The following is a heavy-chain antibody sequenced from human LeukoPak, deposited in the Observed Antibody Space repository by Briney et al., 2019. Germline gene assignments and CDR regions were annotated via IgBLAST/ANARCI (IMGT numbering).Heavy chain of an antibody. CDR1: GYTFTGYY. J-gene: IGHJ4*02. V-gene: IGHV1-2*02. Sequence: EASVKVSCKASGYTFTGYYMHWVRQAPGQGLEWMGWINPNSGGTNYAQKFQGRVTMTRDTSISTAYMELSRLRSDDTAVYYCARDREIVVVPAANFDYWGQGTLVTVSS. D-gene: IGHD2-2*01. CDR3: ARDREIVVVPAANFDY. CDR2: INPNSGGT.